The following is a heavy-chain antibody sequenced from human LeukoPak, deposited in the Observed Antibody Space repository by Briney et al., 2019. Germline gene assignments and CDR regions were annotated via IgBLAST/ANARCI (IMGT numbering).Heavy chain of an antibody. V-gene: IGHV3-21*01. J-gene: IGHJ4*02. CDR1: GFTLSSYN. CDR2: ISWRSSDI. D-gene: IGHD6-13*01. Sequence: GGSLRLSCVASGFTLSSYNMKWVRQAPGKRLEWVSSISWRSSDIEYADSVKGRFTISRDNAKNSLYLQLNSLRAEDTAVYYCARGDSSSWYYFDYWGQGTLVTVSS. CDR3: ARGDSSSWYYFDY.